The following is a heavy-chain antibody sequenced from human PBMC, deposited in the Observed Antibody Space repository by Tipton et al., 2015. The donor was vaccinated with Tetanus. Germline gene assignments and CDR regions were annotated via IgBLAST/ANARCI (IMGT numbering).Heavy chain of an antibody. V-gene: IGHV1-2*02. Sequence: QLVQSGAEVKKPGASVKVSCKASGYTFTGYYIYWVRQAPGQGLEWMGWIDPNSGGTVYAQKFQGRVTMTRDTSISTAYMELRSLRSADTAVYYCARDRGDSICYGKAVWGPGTAVPVS. CDR3: ARDRGDSICYGKAV. D-gene: IGHD2-21*01. J-gene: IGHJ6*02. CDR1: GYTFTGYY. CDR2: IDPNSGGT.